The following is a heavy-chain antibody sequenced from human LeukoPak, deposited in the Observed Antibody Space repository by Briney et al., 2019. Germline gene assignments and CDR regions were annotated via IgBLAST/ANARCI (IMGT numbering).Heavy chain of an antibody. D-gene: IGHD3-10*01. CDR3: ARAGTYYASGSYSHFDY. J-gene: IGHJ4*02. CDR1: GYTFTSYG. CDR2: ISAYNGNT. Sequence: ASVKVSCKASGYTFTSYGISWVRQAPGQGLEWMGWISAYNGNTNYAQKFQGRVTMTRDSSISTAYMELSRLTSDDTAVYCCARAGTYYASGSYSHFDYWGQGTLVTVSS. V-gene: IGHV1-18*01.